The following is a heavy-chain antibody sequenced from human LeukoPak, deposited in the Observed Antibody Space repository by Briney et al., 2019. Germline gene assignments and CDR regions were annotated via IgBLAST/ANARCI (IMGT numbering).Heavy chain of an antibody. Sequence: ASVKVSCKVSGYTLTELSMHWVRQAPGKGLEWMGGFDPEDGETIYAQKFQGRVTMTEDTSTDTAYMELSSLRSEDTAVYYCATVIHCSSTSCPTYNWFDPWGQGTLVTVSS. V-gene: IGHV1-24*01. J-gene: IGHJ5*02. D-gene: IGHD2-2*01. CDR3: ATVIHCSSTSCPTYNWFDP. CDR2: FDPEDGET. CDR1: GYTLTELS.